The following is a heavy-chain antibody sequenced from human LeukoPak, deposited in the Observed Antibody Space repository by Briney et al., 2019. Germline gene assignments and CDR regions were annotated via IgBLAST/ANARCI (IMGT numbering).Heavy chain of an antibody. CDR3: ARVRTYSSGWYHLDY. J-gene: IGHJ4*02. V-gene: IGHV1-2*02. Sequence: GASVKVSCKASGYTFTGYYMHWVRQAPGQGLEWMGWINPNSGGTNYAQKFQGRVTMTRDTSISTAYMKLSRLRSDDTAVYYCARVRTYSSGWYHLDYWGQGTLVTVSS. D-gene: IGHD6-19*01. CDR1: GYTFTGYY. CDR2: INPNSGGT.